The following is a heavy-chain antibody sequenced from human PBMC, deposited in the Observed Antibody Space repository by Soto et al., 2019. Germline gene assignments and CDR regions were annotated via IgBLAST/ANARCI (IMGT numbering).Heavy chain of an antibody. CDR1: GGSFSGYY. D-gene: IGHD5-18*01. Sequence: SETLSLTCAVYGGSFSGYYWSWIRQPPGKGLEWIGEINHSGSTNYNPSLKSRVTISVDTSKNQFSLKLSSVTAADTAVYYCARGRYSYGPDYWGQGTLVTVS. V-gene: IGHV4-34*01. CDR3: ARGRYSYGPDY. CDR2: INHSGST. J-gene: IGHJ4*02.